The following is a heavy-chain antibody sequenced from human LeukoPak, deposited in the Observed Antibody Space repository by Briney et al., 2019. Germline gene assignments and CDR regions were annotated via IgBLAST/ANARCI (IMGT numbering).Heavy chain of an antibody. CDR2: ISASGGYT. CDR3: AKGHCSSDSCYAFDS. Sequence: GGSLRLSCAASGFTFSSYSMSWVRQAPGKGLDGVSAISASGGYTYDADSEKGRFTIYRDTTKKTQGLQMNRLRAEDTAVYYCAKGHCSSDSCYAFDSWGQGTLVTVSS. J-gene: IGHJ4*02. CDR1: GFTFSSYS. V-gene: IGHV3-23*01. D-gene: IGHD2-2*01.